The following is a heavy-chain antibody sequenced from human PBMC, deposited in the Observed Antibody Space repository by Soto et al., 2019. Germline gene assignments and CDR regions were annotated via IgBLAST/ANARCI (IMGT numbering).Heavy chain of an antibody. Sequence: QVQLVESGGGVVQPGRSLRLSCAASGFSFSTYGMHWVRQAPGKGLECVAVIWFDGSNKQYADSVKGRFTISRDNSKNTLYLHMNSLIVEDTAVYYCARDNSDSGGYYYFDYWGQGTLVTLSS. CDR3: ARDNSDSGGYYYFDY. CDR2: IWFDGSNK. J-gene: IGHJ4*02. CDR1: GFSFSTYG. V-gene: IGHV3-33*01. D-gene: IGHD3-22*01.